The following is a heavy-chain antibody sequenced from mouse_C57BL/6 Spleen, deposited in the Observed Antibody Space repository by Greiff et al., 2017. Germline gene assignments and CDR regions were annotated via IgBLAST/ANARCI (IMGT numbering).Heavy chain of an antibody. J-gene: IGHJ2*01. CDR1: GYAFTNYL. V-gene: IGHV1-54*01. D-gene: IGHD2-3*01. Sequence: QVQLQQSGAELVRPGTSVKVSCKASGYAFTNYLIEWVKQRPGQGLEWIGVINPGSGGTNYNEKFKGKATLTADKSSSTAYMQLSSLTSEDSGVYFCARERDGYYFDYRGQGTTRTVSS. CDR3: ARERDGYYFDY. CDR2: INPGSGGT.